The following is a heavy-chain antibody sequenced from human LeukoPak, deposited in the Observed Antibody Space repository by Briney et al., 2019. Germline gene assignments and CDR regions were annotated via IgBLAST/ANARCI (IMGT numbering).Heavy chain of an antibody. V-gene: IGHV3-23*01. D-gene: IGHD3-3*01. Sequence: QAGGSLRLSCAASGFTFSNYGLSWVRQAPGKGLEWASGITGSGGSTYYADSVKGRFTISRDNSKNTLYLQMNSLRAEDTAIYYCARDERLLSFLKWGQGTLVTVSS. CDR3: ARDERLLSFLK. CDR1: GFTFSNYG. CDR2: ITGSGGST. J-gene: IGHJ4*02.